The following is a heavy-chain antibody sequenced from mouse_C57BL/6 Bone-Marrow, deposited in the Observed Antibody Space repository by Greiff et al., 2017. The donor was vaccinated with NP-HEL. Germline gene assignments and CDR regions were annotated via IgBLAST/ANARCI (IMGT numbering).Heavy chain of an antibody. CDR3: ARQRDYRGSQAWLAY. J-gene: IGHJ3*01. Sequence: VQLQQSGAELVKPGASVKLSCKASGYTFTEYSIQWVKQRSGQGLEWIGWFYPGSGSIKYNEKFKDKATLTADKSSSTAYMELSRLTSEDSAVSVCARQRDYRGSQAWLAYWGQGTLVTVSA. V-gene: IGHV1-62-2*01. D-gene: IGHD1-1*02. CDR1: GYTFTEYS. CDR2: FYPGSGSI.